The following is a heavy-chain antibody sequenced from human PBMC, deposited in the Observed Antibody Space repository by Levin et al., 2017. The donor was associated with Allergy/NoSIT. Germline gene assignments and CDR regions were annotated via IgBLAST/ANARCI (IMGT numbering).Heavy chain of an antibody. J-gene: IGHJ5*02. Sequence: GGSLRLSCAASGFRFTYAWMTWVRQAPGKGLEWVGRIKSKTSGETTDYAAPAKGRSTIVRDDSKNTVYLEMHSLKTEDTSMYYCTADLSEAGKGELDHWGLGTQVTVSS. CDR1: GFRFTYAW. CDR2: IKSKTSGETT. V-gene: IGHV3-15*01. CDR3: TADLSEAGKGELDH. D-gene: IGHD6-19*01.